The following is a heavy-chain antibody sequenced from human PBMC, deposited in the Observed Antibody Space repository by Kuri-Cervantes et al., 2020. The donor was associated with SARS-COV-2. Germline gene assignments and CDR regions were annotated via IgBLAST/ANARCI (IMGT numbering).Heavy chain of an antibody. V-gene: IGHV3-23*01. CDR2: ISGSGGST. J-gene: IGHJ5*02. Sequence: GESLKISCAASGFTFDDYAMHWVRQAPGKGLEWVSGISGSGGSTYYADSVKGRFTISRDNSKNTLYLQMNSLRAEDTAVYYCARDHYDFWSGYFSWFDPWGQGTLVTVSS. CDR3: ARDHYDFWSGYFSWFDP. D-gene: IGHD3-3*01. CDR1: GFTFDDYA.